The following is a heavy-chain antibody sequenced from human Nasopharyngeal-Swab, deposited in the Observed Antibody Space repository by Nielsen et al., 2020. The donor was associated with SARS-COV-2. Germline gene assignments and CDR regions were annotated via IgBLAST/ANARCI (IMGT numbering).Heavy chain of an antibody. CDR2: IARSGTTT. V-gene: IGHV3-23*01. D-gene: IGHD3-10*01. CDR3: TKDSGGLATF. CDR1: GFTFSSYA. J-gene: IGHJ6*02. Sequence: GESLKISCAASGFTFSSYAMSWVRQAPGKGLEWVSGIARSGTTTYYADSVKGRFTISRDNSKSTLYLQMNSLRAEDTALYYCTKDSGGLATFWGQGTAVTVSS.